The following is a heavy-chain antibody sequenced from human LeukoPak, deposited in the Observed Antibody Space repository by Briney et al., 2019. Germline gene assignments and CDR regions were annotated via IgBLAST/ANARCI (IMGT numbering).Heavy chain of an antibody. D-gene: IGHD5-24*01. CDR3: AKEEGDSSFDY. V-gene: IGHV3-23*01. J-gene: IGHJ4*02. Sequence: PGGSLRLSCAASGFTFSIYATAWVRQAPGKGLEWGSTMCGDGGYIKSADSVKGRFTISRDNSKNTLYLQMNSLRAEDTAVYYCAKEEGDSSFDYWGQGTLVTVSS. CDR1: GFTFSIYA. CDR2: MCGDGGYI.